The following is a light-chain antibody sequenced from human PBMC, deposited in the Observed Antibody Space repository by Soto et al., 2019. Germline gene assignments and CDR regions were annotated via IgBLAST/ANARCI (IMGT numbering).Light chain of an antibody. CDR2: KAS. CDR1: QSISSW. V-gene: IGKV1-5*03. CDR3: QHYNTYPLT. J-gene: IGKJ4*01. Sequence: DIQMTQSPSTLSASVGDRVTITCRASQSISSWLAWYQQKPGKAPNLLIYKASSVESGVPSRFSGGGAVTEFTLTISSVQPDDFATYYCQHYNTYPLTFGGGTKVEIK.